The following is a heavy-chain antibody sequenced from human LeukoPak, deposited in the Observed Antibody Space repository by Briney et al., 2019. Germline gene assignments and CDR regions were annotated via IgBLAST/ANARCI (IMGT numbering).Heavy chain of an antibody. V-gene: IGHV3-20*04. Sequence: GGSLRLSCAASGFTFDDYGMSWVRQAPGKGLEWVSGFNWNGGSTGYADSVKGRFTISRDNAKNSLYLQMNSLRAEDTALYYCARVVVYYGSGSYYPYGMDVWGQGTTVTVSS. D-gene: IGHD3-10*01. CDR3: ARVVVYYGSGSYYPYGMDV. CDR1: GFTFDDYG. CDR2: FNWNGGST. J-gene: IGHJ6*02.